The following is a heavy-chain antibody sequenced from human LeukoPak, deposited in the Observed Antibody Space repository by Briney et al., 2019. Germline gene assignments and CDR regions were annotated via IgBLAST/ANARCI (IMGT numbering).Heavy chain of an antibody. J-gene: IGHJ1*01. CDR1: GGSINKYY. Sequence: SETLSLTCTVSGGSINKYYWSWIRQRPGKGLGWIGNIYYTGSINYNPSLKSRVTISVDTSKNQFSLKLSSVTAADTAVYYCAGGLSSGSYHPPAEYFQHWGQGTLVTVSS. V-gene: IGHV4-59*01. CDR2: IYYTGSI. D-gene: IGHD1-26*01. CDR3: AGGLSSGSYHPPAEYFQH.